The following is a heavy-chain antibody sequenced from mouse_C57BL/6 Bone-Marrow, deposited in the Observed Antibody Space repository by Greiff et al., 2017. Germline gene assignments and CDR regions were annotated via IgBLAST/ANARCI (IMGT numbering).Heavy chain of an antibody. V-gene: IGHV1-55*01. D-gene: IGHD2-2*01. Sequence: QVQLQQPGAELVKPGASVKMSCKASGYTFTSYWITWVKQRPGQGLEWIGDIYPGSGSTNYNEKFKSKATLTVDPSSSTAYMQLSSLTSEDSAVYYCARRDGYGAWFAYWGQGTLVTVSA. CDR1: GYTFTSYW. CDR3: ARRDGYGAWFAY. CDR2: IYPGSGST. J-gene: IGHJ3*01.